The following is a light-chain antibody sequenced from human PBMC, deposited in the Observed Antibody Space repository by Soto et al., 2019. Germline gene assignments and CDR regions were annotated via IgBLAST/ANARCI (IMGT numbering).Light chain of an antibody. V-gene: IGKV3-20*01. Sequence: DIVLTQTPGTLSLSPGERATLSCRASQRVGSNYLAWYQQKPGQPPRLLIHGASSRASGIPDRFSGSGSGTDFTLTISSLEPEDFAVYYCQQYNSWPPITFGQGTRLEIK. CDR1: QRVGSNY. CDR3: QQYNSWPPIT. CDR2: GAS. J-gene: IGKJ5*01.